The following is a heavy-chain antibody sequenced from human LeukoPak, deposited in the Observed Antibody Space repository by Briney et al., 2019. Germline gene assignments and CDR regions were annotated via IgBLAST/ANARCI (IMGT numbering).Heavy chain of an antibody. Sequence: ASVKVSCKTSRYIFTNYGMHWVRQAPGQRLEWMAWINTGNGNARYSQNFQGRVTISRDTSATTAYMELSSLRSEDTAIYYCARVPLYDSNDYYYPHWGQGTLVTVSS. J-gene: IGHJ1*01. V-gene: IGHV1-3*04. CDR2: INTGNGNA. CDR1: RYIFTNYG. D-gene: IGHD3-22*01. CDR3: ARVPLYDSNDYYYPH.